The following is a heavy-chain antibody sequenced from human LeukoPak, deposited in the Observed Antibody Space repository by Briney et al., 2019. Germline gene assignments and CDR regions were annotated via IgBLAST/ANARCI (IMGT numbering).Heavy chain of an antibody. J-gene: IGHJ4*02. CDR3: AKTKGEMATILPIDY. D-gene: IGHD5-24*01. Sequence: GGSLRLSCAASGFTFDDYDMHWVRQAPGKGLEWVSLISGDGGSTYYADSVKGRFSISRDNSKNSLYLQMNSLRTEDTALYYCAKTKGEMATILPIDYWGQGTLVTVSS. CDR1: GFTFDDYD. V-gene: IGHV3-43*02. CDR2: ISGDGGST.